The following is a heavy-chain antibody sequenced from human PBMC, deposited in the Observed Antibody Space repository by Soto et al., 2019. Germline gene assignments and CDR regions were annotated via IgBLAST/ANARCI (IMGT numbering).Heavy chain of an antibody. V-gene: IGHV3-30-3*01. D-gene: IGHD3-10*01. Sequence: QVQLVESGGGVVQPGRSLRLSCAASGFTFSSYAMHWVRQAPGKGLEWVAVISYDGSNKYYADSVKGRFTISRDNSKNTLYLQMNSLRAEDTAVYYCARDSLYYGSVFDYWGQGTLVTVSS. CDR2: ISYDGSNK. J-gene: IGHJ4*02. CDR1: GFTFSSYA. CDR3: ARDSLYYGSVFDY.